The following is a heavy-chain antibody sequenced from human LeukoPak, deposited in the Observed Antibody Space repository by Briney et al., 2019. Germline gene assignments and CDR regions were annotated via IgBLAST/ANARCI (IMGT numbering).Heavy chain of an antibody. V-gene: IGHV3-9*01. CDR3: AKANTPYCGGDCYSHY. CDR1: GFTFDDCA. D-gene: IGHD2-21*02. J-gene: IGHJ4*02. CDR2: ISWNSGSI. Sequence: GGSLRLSCAASGFTFDDCAMHWVRQAPGKGLEWVSGISWNSGSIGYADSVKGRFTISRDNAKNSLYLQMNSLRAEDTALYYCAKANTPYCGGDCYSHYWGQGTLVTVSS.